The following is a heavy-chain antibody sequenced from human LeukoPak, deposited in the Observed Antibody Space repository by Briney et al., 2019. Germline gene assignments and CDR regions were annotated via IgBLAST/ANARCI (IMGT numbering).Heavy chain of an antibody. CDR2: ISAYNGNT. Sequence: ASVKVSCKASGYTFTSYGISWVRQAPGQGLEWMGGISAYNGNTNYAQKLQGRVTMTTDTSTSTAYMELRSLRSDDTAVYYCARGAYSYGPKYYYYGMDVWGQGTTVTVSS. CDR1: GYTFTSYG. J-gene: IGHJ6*02. CDR3: ARGAYSYGPKYYYYGMDV. D-gene: IGHD5-18*01. V-gene: IGHV1-18*01.